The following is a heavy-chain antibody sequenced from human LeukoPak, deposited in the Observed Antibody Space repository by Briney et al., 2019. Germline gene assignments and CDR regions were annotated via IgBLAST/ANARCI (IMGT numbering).Heavy chain of an antibody. J-gene: IGHJ4*02. CDR3: AKGGDYYDSSGGFDY. Sequence: GRSLRLSCAASGFTFDDYAMRWVRQAPGKGLEWVSGISWNSGSIGYADSVKGRFTISRDNAKNSLYLQMNSPRAEDMALYYCAKGGDYYDSSGGFDYWGQGTLVTVSS. V-gene: IGHV3-9*03. D-gene: IGHD3-22*01. CDR1: GFTFDDYA. CDR2: ISWNSGSI.